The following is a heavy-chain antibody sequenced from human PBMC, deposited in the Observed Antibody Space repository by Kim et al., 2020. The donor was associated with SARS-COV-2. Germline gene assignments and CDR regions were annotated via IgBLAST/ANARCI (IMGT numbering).Heavy chain of an antibody. J-gene: IGHJ4*02. Sequence: GGSLRLSCAASGFTFSSYGMHWVRQAPGKGLEWVAVISYDGSNKYYADSVKGRFTISRDNSKNTLYLQMNSLRAEDTAVYYCAKVIAVAGTVFDYWGQGTLVTVSS. CDR2: ISYDGSNK. CDR1: GFTFSSYG. V-gene: IGHV3-30*18. D-gene: IGHD6-19*01. CDR3: AKVIAVAGTVFDY.